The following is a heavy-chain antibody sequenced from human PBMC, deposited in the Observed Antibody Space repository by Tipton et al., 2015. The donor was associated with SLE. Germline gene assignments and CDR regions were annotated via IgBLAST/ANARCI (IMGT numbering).Heavy chain of an antibody. J-gene: IGHJ3*02. D-gene: IGHD3-16*01. Sequence: GLVKPSEIVSLTCTVSGGSISSYYWNWIRQPPGKGMEWIGSIYYSGSTIYNPSLKSLVIMSVDTSQSQFSVKLSSVTAADTAVYYCAWGGIRDSWDIWGQGTMDTVSS. CDR3: AWGGIRDSWDI. CDR1: GGSISSYY. CDR2: IYYSGST. V-gene: IGHV4-59*01.